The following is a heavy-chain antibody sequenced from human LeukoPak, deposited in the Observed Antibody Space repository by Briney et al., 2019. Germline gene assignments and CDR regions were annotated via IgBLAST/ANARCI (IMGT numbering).Heavy chain of an antibody. J-gene: IGHJ4*02. CDR3: AKDKGLGGTDIFDS. CDR2: INPKRGAT. CDR1: GYTFSGHL. Sequence: ASVKVSCKASGYTFSGHLLSWVRQAPGQGLEWMGWINPKRGATKYSEIFQGRVTMTRDTPTSTAYMELTDLRSDDTAIYYCAKDKGLGGTDIFDSWGQGTLVIVSS. D-gene: IGHD1/OR15-1a*01. V-gene: IGHV1-2*02.